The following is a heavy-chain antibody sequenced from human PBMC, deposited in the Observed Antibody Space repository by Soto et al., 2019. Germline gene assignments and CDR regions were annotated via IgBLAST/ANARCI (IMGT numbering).Heavy chain of an antibody. CDR1: GGSVSSGSYY. CDR3: AREPMFGVAHIDY. D-gene: IGHD3-3*01. CDR2: IYYSGST. J-gene: IGHJ4*02. V-gene: IGHV4-61*01. Sequence: QVQLQESGPGLVKPSETLSLTCTVSGGSVSSGSYYWSWIRQPPGKGLEWIGYIYYSGSTNYNPSLKSRVTISVDTSKNQFSLKLSSVTAADTAVYYCAREPMFGVAHIDYWGQGTLVTVSS.